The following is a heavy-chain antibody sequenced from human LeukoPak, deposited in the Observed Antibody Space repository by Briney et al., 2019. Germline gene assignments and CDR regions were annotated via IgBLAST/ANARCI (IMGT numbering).Heavy chain of an antibody. J-gene: IGHJ4*02. D-gene: IGHD3-22*01. V-gene: IGHV5-51*01. CDR3: ARRSGYGGSGYYFDF. CDR1: GYSFTNYW. CDR2: IYPGDSDT. Sequence: GEPLKISCKGSGYSFTNYWIGWVRQMHGKGLELMGIIYPGDSDTRYRPSFQAQVTISADKSITTAYLQWSSLQAPDTAMYYCARRSGYGGSGYYFDFWGQGTLVTVSS.